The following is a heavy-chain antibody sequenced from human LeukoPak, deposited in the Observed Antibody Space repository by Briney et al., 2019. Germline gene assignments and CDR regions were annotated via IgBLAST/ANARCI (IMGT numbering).Heavy chain of an antibody. J-gene: IGHJ3*02. CDR2: VYYTGRT. CDR1: TDSISTSNHY. V-gene: IGHV4-39*01. Sequence: SETLSLTCTVSTDSISTSNHYWGRIRQPPGKGLEWIGSVYYTGRTYDNPSLKSRVTISVDTSKNQFSLKLNSVTAADTAVYYCATTPHYEGGGFDIWGQGTRVTVSS. D-gene: IGHD3-16*01. CDR3: ATTPHYEGGGFDI.